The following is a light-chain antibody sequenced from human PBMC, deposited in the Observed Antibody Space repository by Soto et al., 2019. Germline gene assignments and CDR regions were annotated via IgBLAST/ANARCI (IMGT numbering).Light chain of an antibody. CDR2: GAS. J-gene: IGKJ1*01. CDR1: QSVSSSY. CDR3: QQDGSSPRK. Sequence: EIVLTQSPGTLSLSPGERATLSCRASQSVSSSYLAWYQQKPGQAPRLPIYGASSRATGIPDRFSGSGSGTDFTLTISRLEPEDFAVYYCQQDGSSPRKFGQGTKVELK. V-gene: IGKV3-20*01.